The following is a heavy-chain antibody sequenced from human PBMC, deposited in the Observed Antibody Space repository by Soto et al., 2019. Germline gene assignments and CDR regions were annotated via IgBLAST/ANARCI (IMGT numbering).Heavy chain of an antibody. V-gene: IGHV1-18*01. D-gene: IGHD2-15*01. Sequence: ASVKLSCKASGYTFTSYCISWVRQAPGQGLEWMGWISAYNGNTNYAQKLQGRVTMTTDTSTSTAYMELRSLRSDDTAVYYCARDLRRYCGGGSCYSDYWGQGTLVTVSS. CDR3: ARDLRRYCGGGSCYSDY. CDR2: ISAYNGNT. J-gene: IGHJ4*02. CDR1: GYTFTSYC.